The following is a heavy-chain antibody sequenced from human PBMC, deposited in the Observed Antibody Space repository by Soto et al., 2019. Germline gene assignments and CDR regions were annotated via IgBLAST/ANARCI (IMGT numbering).Heavy chain of an antibody. CDR2: INHDEDT. D-gene: IGHD6-13*01. J-gene: IGHJ4*02. CDR1: GGSFTVYN. CDR3: ARVPAYDITAAGTLDY. V-gene: IGHV4-34*01. Sequence: QVQLQQWGAGLLKPSETLSLTCNVSGGSFTVYNWTWIRQPPGEGLEWIGDINHDEDTNYNPSLKGLLTISKDTAMNRFYLQLTSVTAADTVVYYCARVPAYDITAAGTLDYWGQGTLVTVSS.